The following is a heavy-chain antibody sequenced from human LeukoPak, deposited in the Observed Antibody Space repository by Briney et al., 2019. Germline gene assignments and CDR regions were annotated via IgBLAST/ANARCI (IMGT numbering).Heavy chain of an antibody. CDR3: ARERRAKVAQTDPGYYGMDV. J-gene: IGHJ6*02. CDR2: INPSGGST. CDR1: GYTFTSYY. V-gene: IGHV1-46*01. Sequence: RWASVKVSCKASGYTFTSYYMHWVRQAPGQGLEWMGIINPSGGSTSYAQKFQGRVTMTRDTSTSTVYMELSSLRSEDTAVYYCARERRAKVAQTDPGYYGMDVWGQGTTVTVSS. D-gene: IGHD3-10*01.